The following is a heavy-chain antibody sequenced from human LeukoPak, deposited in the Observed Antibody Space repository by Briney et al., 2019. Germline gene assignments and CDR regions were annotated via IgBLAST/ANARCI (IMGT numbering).Heavy chain of an antibody. J-gene: IGHJ4*02. CDR1: GYTFTGYY. V-gene: IGHV1-18*04. D-gene: IGHD2-15*01. CDR2: INPNSGNT. Sequence: ASVKVSCKASGYTFTGYYIHWVRQAPGQGLEWMGWINPNSGNTNYAQKLQGRVTMTTDTSTSTAYMELRSLRSDDTAVYYCASGGCSGGSCYYFDYWGQGTLVTVSS. CDR3: ASGGCSGGSCYYFDY.